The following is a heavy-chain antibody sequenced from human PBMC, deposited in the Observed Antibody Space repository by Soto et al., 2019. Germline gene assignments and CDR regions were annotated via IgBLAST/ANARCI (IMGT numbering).Heavy chain of an antibody. J-gene: IGHJ4*02. V-gene: IGHV4-4*07. D-gene: IGHD6-13*01. CDR2: IYTSGST. CDR1: GGSISSYY. Sequence: SETLSLTCTVSGGSISSYYWSWIRQPAGKGPEWIGRIYTSGSTLYNPSLKSRVTMSLDTSKKQFSLKETSVTAADTAVYYCAGGAAADYFDFWGQGTLVTVSS. CDR3: AGGAAADYFDF.